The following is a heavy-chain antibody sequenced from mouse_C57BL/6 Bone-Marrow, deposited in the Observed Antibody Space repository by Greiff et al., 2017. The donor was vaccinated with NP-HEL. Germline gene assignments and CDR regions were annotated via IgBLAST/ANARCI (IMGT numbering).Heavy chain of an antibody. CDR1: GYTFTTYP. CDR2: FHPYNDDT. J-gene: IGHJ2*01. Sequence: QVQLKQSGAELVKPGASVKMSCKASGYTFTTYPIEWVKQNHGKSLEWIGNFHPYNDDTEYNEKFKNKATLTVEKSSSTVYLELSRLTSDDSSVYYCASGGTYWYYFDYWGQGTTLTVSS. CDR3: ASGGTYWYYFDY. D-gene: IGHD5-1*01. V-gene: IGHV1-47*01.